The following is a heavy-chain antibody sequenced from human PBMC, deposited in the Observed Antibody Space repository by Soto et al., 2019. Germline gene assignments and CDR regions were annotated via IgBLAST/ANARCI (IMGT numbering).Heavy chain of an antibody. Sequence: GGSLRLSCAASGFTFSSYSMNWVRQAPGKGLEWVSYISSSSSTIYYADSVKGRFTISRDNAKNSLYLQMNSLRDEDTAVYYCARDNTGYSSSWHLVTVGWDYYYYYGMDVWGQGTTVTVSS. CDR3: ARDNTGYSSSWHLVTVGWDYYYYYGMDV. CDR2: ISSSSSTI. CDR1: GFTFSSYS. V-gene: IGHV3-48*02. D-gene: IGHD6-13*01. J-gene: IGHJ6*02.